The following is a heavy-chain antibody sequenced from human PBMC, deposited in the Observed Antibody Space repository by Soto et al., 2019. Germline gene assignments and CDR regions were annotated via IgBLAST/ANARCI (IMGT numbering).Heavy chain of an antibody. Sequence: GXSVKVSFKASGYSFTSYDINWVRQAPGQGLEWMGWMNPNSGHTDYSQKFQGRVTMTRDTSITTAYMRLSSLTSEDTAVYFCATHAYYYDSSGRRDAFDIWGQGTMVTVSS. D-gene: IGHD3-22*01. V-gene: IGHV1-8*01. J-gene: IGHJ3*02. CDR2: MNPNSGHT. CDR3: ATHAYYYDSSGRRDAFDI. CDR1: GYSFTSYD.